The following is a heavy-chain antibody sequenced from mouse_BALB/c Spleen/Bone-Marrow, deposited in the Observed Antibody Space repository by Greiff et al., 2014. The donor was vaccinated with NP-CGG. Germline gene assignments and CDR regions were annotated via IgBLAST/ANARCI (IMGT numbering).Heavy chain of an antibody. J-gene: IGHJ3*01. CDR3: ARGRFAY. CDR2: INPNIGGT. V-gene: IGHV1-22*01. Sequence: DVHLVESGPELVKPGASVKISCKTSGYTFTDYTIHWVKQSPGKSLEWIGNINPNIGGTTYNQKFKGKATLTLDKSSRTAYMELRSLTSEDSAVYYCARGRFAYWGQGTLVTVSA. CDR1: GYTFTDYT.